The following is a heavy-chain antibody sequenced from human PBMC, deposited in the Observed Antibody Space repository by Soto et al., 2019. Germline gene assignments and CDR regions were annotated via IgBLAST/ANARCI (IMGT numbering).Heavy chain of an antibody. CDR3: TRGRGYSYGLDP. CDR2: ISYSGTT. J-gene: IGHJ5*02. D-gene: IGHD5-18*01. V-gene: IGHV4-30-4*01. Sequence: SETLSLTCTVSGDSISSINNYWSWIRQPPGEGLEWIGFISYSGTTSYSPSLKSRVAISLDTSKNQFSLSLNFVTAADTAVYYCTRGRGYSYGLDPWGQGSLVTVSS. CDR1: GDSISSINNY.